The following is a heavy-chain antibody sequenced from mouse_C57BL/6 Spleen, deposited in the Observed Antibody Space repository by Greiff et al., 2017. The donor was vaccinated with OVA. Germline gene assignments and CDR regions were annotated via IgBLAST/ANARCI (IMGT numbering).Heavy chain of an antibody. CDR1: GYTFTDYN. CDR2: INPNNGGT. D-gene: IGHD1-1*01. J-gene: IGHJ1*03. Sequence: EVQLQQSGPELVKPGASVKIPCKASGYTFTDYNMDWVKQSHGKSLEWIGDINPNNGGTIYNQKFKGKATLTVDKSSSTAYMELRSLTSEDTAVYYCARGPITTVVATPLYWYFDVWGTGTTVTVSS. CDR3: ARGPITTVVATPLYWYFDV. V-gene: IGHV1-18*01.